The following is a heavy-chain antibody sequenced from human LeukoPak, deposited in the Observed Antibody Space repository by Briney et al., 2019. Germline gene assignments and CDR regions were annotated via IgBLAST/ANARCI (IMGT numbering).Heavy chain of an antibody. J-gene: IGHJ4*02. CDR2: IYYSGST. CDR1: GGSISSYY. Sequence: SETLSLTCTVSGGSISSYYWSWIRQPPGKGLEWIGYIYYSGSTNYNPSLKSRVTILVDTSKNQFSLKLSSVTAADTAVYYCAAQGRGYYGSGSYYDYWGRGTLVTVSS. CDR3: AAQGRGYYGSGSYYDY. D-gene: IGHD3-10*01. V-gene: IGHV4-59*08.